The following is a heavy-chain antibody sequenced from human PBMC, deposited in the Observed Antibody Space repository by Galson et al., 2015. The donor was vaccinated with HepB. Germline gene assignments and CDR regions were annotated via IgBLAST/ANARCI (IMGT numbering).Heavy chain of an antibody. D-gene: IGHD3-10*01. CDR1: GFTFTSFG. V-gene: IGHV3-30*18. Sequence: SLRLSCAASGFTFTSFGMHWVRQAPGKGLQWVAVISYDGSNGYFADSVKGRFTISRDNSKNTLYLQMNSLRVDDTAVYYCAKDLGGTHLDYWGQGTLVTVSS. J-gene: IGHJ4*02. CDR3: AKDLGGTHLDY. CDR2: ISYDGSNG.